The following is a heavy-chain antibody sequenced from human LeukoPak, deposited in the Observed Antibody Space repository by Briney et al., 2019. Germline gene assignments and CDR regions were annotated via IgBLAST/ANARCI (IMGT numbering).Heavy chain of an antibody. CDR1: GFTFSSYS. D-gene: IGHD3-10*02. Sequence: PGGSLRFSCAASGFTFSSYSMNWVCQAPGKGLEWVSSLSSSSSYIYYADSVKGRFTISRDNAKNSLYLQMNSLRAEDTAVYYCAELGITMIGGVWGKGTTVTVSS. CDR3: AELGITMIGGV. V-gene: IGHV3-21*01. CDR2: LSSSSSYI. J-gene: IGHJ6*04.